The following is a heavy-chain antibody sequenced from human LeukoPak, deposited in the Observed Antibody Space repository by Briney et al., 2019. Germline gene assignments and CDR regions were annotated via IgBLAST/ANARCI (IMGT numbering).Heavy chain of an antibody. CDR3: ARDILVGATFAFDI. J-gene: IGHJ3*02. D-gene: IGHD1-26*01. CDR1: GFTFGGYW. V-gene: IGHV3-74*01. CDR2: VDNDGINT. Sequence: GGSLRLSCAGSGFTFGGYWMHWVRQAPGKGLVWVSRVDNDGINTIYEDSVKGRFTISRDNAKNTLYLHMSSLRAEDTAVYYCARDILVGATFAFDIWGQGTMVTVSS.